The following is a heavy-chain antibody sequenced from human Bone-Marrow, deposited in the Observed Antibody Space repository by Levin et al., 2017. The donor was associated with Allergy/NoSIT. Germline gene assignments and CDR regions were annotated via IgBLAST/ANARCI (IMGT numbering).Heavy chain of an antibody. Sequence: ASVKVSCKASGYTFTSYYIHWVRQAPGQGLEWMGIFNPSGGSTSYAQKFQGRVTMTRDTSTFTVYMELSSLRSEDTAVYYCARAPRQYENFDYWGQGTLVTVSS. CDR3: ARAPRQYENFDY. CDR1: GYTFTSYY. V-gene: IGHV1-46*01. J-gene: IGHJ4*02. CDR2: FNPSGGST. D-gene: IGHD3-3*01.